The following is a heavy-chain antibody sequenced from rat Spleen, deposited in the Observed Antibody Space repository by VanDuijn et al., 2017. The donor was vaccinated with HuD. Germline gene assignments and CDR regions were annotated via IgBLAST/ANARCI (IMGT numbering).Heavy chain of an antibody. CDR3: ASTYYGYISFHY. J-gene: IGHJ2*01. D-gene: IGHD1-9*01. CDR1: GYSITSNY. CDR2: ISSSSTT. V-gene: IGHV3-1*01. Sequence: EVQLQESGPGLVKPSQSLSLTCSVTGYSITSNYWAWIRKFPGNEMEWIGHISSSSTTSYNPSLKSRISITRDTSKNQFFLQLNSVTTEDTATYFCASTYYGYISFHYWGQGVMVTVSS.